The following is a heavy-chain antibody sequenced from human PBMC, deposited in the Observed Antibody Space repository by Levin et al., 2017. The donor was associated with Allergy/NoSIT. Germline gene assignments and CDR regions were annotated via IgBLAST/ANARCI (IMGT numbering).Heavy chain of an antibody. CDR2: IYYSGST. V-gene: IGHV4-39*07. Sequence: PSETLSLTCTVSGGSISSSSYYWGWIRQPPGKGLEWIGSIYYSGSTYYNPSLKSRVTISVDTSKNQFSLKLSSVTAADTAVYYCASQFSIAAAGTDAFDIWGQGTMVTVSS. J-gene: IGHJ3*02. CDR1: GGSISSSSYY. CDR3: ASQFSIAAAGTDAFDI. D-gene: IGHD6-13*01.